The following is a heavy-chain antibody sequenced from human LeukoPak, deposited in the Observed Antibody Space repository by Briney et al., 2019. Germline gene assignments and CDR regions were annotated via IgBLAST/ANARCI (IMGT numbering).Heavy chain of an antibody. CDR3: ARRSSGSPPYYFGY. J-gene: IGHJ4*02. CDR2: IKQDGSVK. V-gene: IGHV3-7*01. CDR1: GFTFSGYW. Sequence: GGSLRLSCAASGFTFSGYWMHWVRQAPGKGLEWVANIKQDGSVKYYVDSVKGRFTISRDNAKNTLYLQMNSLRAEDTAVYYCARRSSGSPPYYFGYWGQGTLVTVSS. D-gene: IGHD1-26*01.